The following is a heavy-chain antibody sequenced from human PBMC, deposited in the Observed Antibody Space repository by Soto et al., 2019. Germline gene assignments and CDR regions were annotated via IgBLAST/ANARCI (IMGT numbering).Heavy chain of an antibody. CDR3: AKFGVRGVIIYYYYMDV. Sequence: EVQLLESGGGLVQPGGSLRLSCAASGFTFSSYAMSWVRQAPGKGLEWVSAISGSGGSTYYADSVKGRFTISRDNSKNTLDLQMNSLRAEDTAVYYCAKFGVRGVIIYYYYMDVWGKGTTVTVSS. CDR2: ISGSGGST. J-gene: IGHJ6*03. D-gene: IGHD3-10*01. CDR1: GFTFSSYA. V-gene: IGHV3-23*01.